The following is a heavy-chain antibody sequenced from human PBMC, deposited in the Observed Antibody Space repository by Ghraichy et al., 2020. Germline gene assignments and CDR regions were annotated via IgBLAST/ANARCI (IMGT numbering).Heavy chain of an antibody. D-gene: IGHD4-17*01. CDR1: GYTFTGYY. Sequence: ASVKVSCKASGYTFTGYYMHWVRQAPGQGLEWMGWINPNSGVTKYAQEFQGWVTLTRDTSISTAYLELNRLRSDDTAVYYCAREPPPTTVTPNYGMDVWGQGTTVTVSS. J-gene: IGHJ6*02. CDR2: INPNSGVT. CDR3: AREPPPTTVTPNYGMDV. V-gene: IGHV1-2*04.